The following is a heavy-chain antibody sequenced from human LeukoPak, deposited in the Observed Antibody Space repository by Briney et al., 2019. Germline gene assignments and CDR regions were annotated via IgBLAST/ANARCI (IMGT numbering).Heavy chain of an antibody. D-gene: IGHD3-16*01. J-gene: IGHJ4*02. CDR3: ARRSPEGEYYFDY. CDR2: INPSGGST. V-gene: IGHV1-46*03. CDR1: GYTFTSYY. Sequence: ASVKVSCKXSGYTFTSYYVHWVRQAPGQGLEWMGIINPSGGSTSYAQKFQGGVTMTRDTSTSTVYMELSSLRSEDTAVYYCARRSPEGEYYFDYWGQGTLVTVSS.